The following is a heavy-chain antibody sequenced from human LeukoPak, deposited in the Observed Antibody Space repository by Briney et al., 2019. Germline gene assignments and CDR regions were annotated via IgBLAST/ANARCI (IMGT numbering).Heavy chain of an antibody. CDR3: AAGYCSSTSCYHYGMDV. J-gene: IGHJ6*02. CDR2: ISGSGGST. CDR1: GFTFSSYA. D-gene: IGHD2-2*01. Sequence: GGSLRLSCAASGFTFSSYAMSWVRQAPGKGLEWVSAISGSGGSTYYADSVKGRFTISRDNSKNTLYLQMNSLRAEDTAVYYCAAGYCSSTSCYHYGMDVWGQGTTVTVSS. V-gene: IGHV3-23*01.